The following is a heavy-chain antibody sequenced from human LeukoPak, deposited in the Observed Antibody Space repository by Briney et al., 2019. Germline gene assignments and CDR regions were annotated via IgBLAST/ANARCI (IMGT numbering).Heavy chain of an antibody. CDR2: IYSDNT. J-gene: IGHJ4*02. D-gene: IGHD1-7*01. Sequence: GGSLRLSCTVSGFTVSSNSMSWVRQAPGKGLEWVSFIYSDNTHYSDSVKGRFTISRDNSKNTLFLQINSLRAEDTAVYYCAKVRVVFNWNYAYYFDSWGQGTLVTVSS. CDR1: GFTVSSNS. V-gene: IGHV3-66*03. CDR3: AKVRVVFNWNYAYYFDS.